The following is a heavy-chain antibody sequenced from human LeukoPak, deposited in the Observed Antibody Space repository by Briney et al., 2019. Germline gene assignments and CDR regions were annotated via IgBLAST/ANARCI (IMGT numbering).Heavy chain of an antibody. CDR1: GFIFSNYW. CDR2: INEDGSEM. CDR3: ARGPSYCGGHCYYYFDY. Sequence: GGSLRLSCAASGFIFSNYWMSWVRQAPGKGLEWVANINEDGSEMSYVDSVKGRFTISRDSAKNSLYLQMNSLRAEDTAVYYCARGPSYCGGHCYYYFDYWGQGTLVTVSS. V-gene: IGHV3-7*01. D-gene: IGHD2-21*01. J-gene: IGHJ4*02.